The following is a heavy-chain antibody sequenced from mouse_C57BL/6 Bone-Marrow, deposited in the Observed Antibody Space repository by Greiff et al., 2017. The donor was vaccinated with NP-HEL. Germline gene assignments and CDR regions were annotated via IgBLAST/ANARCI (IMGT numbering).Heavy chain of an antibody. V-gene: IGHV14-1*01. CDR3: TFITTVVAKGFAY. CDR2: IDPEDGDT. Sequence: EVQLQQSGAELVRPGASVKLSCTASGFNIKDYYMHWVKQRPEQGLEWIGRIDPEDGDTEDAPKFQGKATMTADTSSNTAYLQLSSLTSEDTAVYYCTFITTVVAKGFAYWGQGTLVTVSA. D-gene: IGHD1-1*01. CDR1: GFNIKDYY. J-gene: IGHJ3*01.